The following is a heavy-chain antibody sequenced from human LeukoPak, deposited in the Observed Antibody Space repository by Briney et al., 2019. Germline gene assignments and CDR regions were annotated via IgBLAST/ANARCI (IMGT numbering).Heavy chain of an antibody. CDR1: GFTFSNFG. CDR3: AKDSPAATI. Sequence: GGSLRLSCAASGFTFSNFGMSWFRQAPGKGLEWVSAITGRGDGTYYADSLKGRFTISRDNSKNTLFLQMNSLRAEDTAVYYCAKDSPAATIWGRGTVVTVSP. CDR2: ITGRGDGT. J-gene: IGHJ3*02. D-gene: IGHD6-25*01. V-gene: IGHV3-23*01.